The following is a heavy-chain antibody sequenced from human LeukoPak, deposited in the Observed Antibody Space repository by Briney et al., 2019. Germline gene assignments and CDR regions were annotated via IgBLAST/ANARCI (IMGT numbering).Heavy chain of an antibody. CDR3: AELGITMIGGV. D-gene: IGHD3-10*02. J-gene: IGHJ6*04. V-gene: IGHV3-23*01. CDR2: ISGSGGST. Sequence: GGSLRLSCAASGFTFSSYGMGWVRQAPGKGLEWVSAISGSGGSTYYADSVKGRFTISRDNSKNTLYLQMNSLRAEDTAVYYCAELGITMIGGVWGKGTTVTISS. CDR1: GFTFSSYG.